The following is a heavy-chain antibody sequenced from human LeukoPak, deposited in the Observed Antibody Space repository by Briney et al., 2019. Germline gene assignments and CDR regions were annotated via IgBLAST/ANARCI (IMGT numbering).Heavy chain of an antibody. V-gene: IGHV3-21*01. CDR2: ISSSSTYI. CDR3: ARDLDDSRGYLGWFDP. D-gene: IGHD3-22*01. Sequence: GGSLRLSCAASGFTFSSYWMSWVRQAPGKGLEWVSCISSSSTYIYYGDSVEGRFTISRDNAKNSVYLQMNSLRAEDTAVYYCARDLDDSRGYLGWFDPWGQGTLVTVSS. J-gene: IGHJ5*02. CDR1: GFTFSSYW.